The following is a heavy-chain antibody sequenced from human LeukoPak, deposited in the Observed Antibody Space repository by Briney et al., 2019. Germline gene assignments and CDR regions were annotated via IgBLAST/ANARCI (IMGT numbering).Heavy chain of an antibody. CDR1: GYTFTSYD. V-gene: IGHV1-8*01. CDR2: MNPNSGNT. Sequence: ASVKVSCKASGYTFTSYDINWVRQATGQGLEWMGWMNPNSGNTGYAQKFQGRVTMTRNTSISTAYMELSSLRSEDTAVYYSASTDSITGTTSSWFDPWGQGTLVTVSS. CDR3: ASTDSITGTTSSWFDP. D-gene: IGHD1-7*01. J-gene: IGHJ5*02.